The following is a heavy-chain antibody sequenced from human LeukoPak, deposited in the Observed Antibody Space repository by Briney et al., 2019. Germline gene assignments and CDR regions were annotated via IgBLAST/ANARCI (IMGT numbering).Heavy chain of an antibody. CDR3: ARHVAYCSSTSCRGWFDR. CDR2: IYYSGST. V-gene: IGHV4-39*01. Sequence: SETLSLTCTVSGGSISSSSYYWGWIRQPPGKGLEWIGSIYYSGSTYYNPSLKSRVTISVDTSKNQFSLKLSSVTAADTAVYYCARHVAYCSSTSCRGWFDRWGQGTLVTVSS. D-gene: IGHD2-2*01. CDR1: GGSISSSSYY. J-gene: IGHJ5*02.